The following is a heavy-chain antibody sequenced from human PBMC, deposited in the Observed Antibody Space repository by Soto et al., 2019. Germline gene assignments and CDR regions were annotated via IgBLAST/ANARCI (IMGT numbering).Heavy chain of an antibody. D-gene: IGHD3-16*02. J-gene: IGHJ5*02. CDR1: GGTFSSYA. CDR3: ARVAGGMITFGGVIVRSWFDP. CDR2: IIPIFGTA. Sequence: QVQLVQSGAEVKKPGSSVKVSCKASGGTFSSYAISWVRQAPGQGLEWMGGIIPIFGTANYAQKFQGRVTITADESMSTAYMELSSLRSEDTAVYYCARVAGGMITFGGVIVRSWFDPWGQGTLVTVSS. V-gene: IGHV1-69*01.